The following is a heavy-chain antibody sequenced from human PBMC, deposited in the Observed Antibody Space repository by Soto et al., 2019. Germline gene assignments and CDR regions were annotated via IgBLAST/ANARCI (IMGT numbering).Heavy chain of an antibody. CDR2: IYHSGST. Sequence: PSETLSLTCTVSGGSISTYYWSWVRQPPGKGLEWIGYIYHSGSTNYNPSLESRVTMSVDTSKNQFSLELSSVTAADTAVYYCARDRWFDSWGQGTLVTVSS. J-gene: IGHJ5*01. CDR3: ARDRWFDS. CDR1: GGSISTYY. V-gene: IGHV4-59*01.